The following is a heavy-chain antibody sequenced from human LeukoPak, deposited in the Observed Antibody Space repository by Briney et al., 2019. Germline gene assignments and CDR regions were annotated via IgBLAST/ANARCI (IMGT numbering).Heavy chain of an antibody. J-gene: IGHJ5*02. D-gene: IGHD4-17*01. CDR2: VYYSGST. V-gene: IGHV4-39*01. Sequence: PSETLSLTCTVSGGSISSSSYYWGWIRQPPGKGLEGIESVYYSGSTYYNPSLKSRVTISVDTSKNQFSLKLSSVTAADTAVYYCARQPDYGDYGGWFDPWGQGTLVTVSS. CDR3: ARQPDYGDYGGWFDP. CDR1: GGSISSSSYY.